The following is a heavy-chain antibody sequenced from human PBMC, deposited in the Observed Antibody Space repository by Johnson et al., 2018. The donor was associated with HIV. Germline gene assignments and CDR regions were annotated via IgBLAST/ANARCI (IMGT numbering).Heavy chain of an antibody. J-gene: IGHJ3*02. V-gene: IGHV3-33*08. CDR2: IWYDGSNK. CDR1: GFIVSNNY. D-gene: IGHD4-23*01. CDR3: ARVPATVVTPPGAFDI. Sequence: QVQLVESGGGLIQPGGSLRLSCAASGFIVSNNYMSWVRQAPGKGLEWVAVIWYDGSNKYYADSVRGRFTISRDNAENTLYLQMNSLRAEDTAVYYCARVPATVVTPPGAFDIWGQGTMVTVSS.